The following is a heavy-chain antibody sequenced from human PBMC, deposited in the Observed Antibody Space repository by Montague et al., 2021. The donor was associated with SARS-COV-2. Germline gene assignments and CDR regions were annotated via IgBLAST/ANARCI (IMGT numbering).Heavy chain of an antibody. Sequence: SLRLSCAASGFSFSGYAMNLFRQAPGKGLEWVSVIYGGGAYTNYAGSVKGRFTISRDDSKATVFLQMNGLRSDDTAMYYCAKGSTGLWGQGTLVTVSS. D-gene: IGHD1-1*01. J-gene: IGHJ4*02. CDR1: GFSFSGYA. CDR3: AKGSTGL. CDR2: IYGGGAYT. V-gene: IGHV3-23*03.